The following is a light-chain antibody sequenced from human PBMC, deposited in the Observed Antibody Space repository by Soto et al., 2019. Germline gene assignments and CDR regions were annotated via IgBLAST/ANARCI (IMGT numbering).Light chain of an antibody. Sequence: DIVMTQSPDSLAVSLGERATINCKSSQRVLDSSNNKNYIAWYQQKPGQPPKLLIYWASTRESGVPDRISGSGSGTDFTLTISTLQAEDVAIYHCQQYFTTPITFGQGTRLE. CDR1: QRVLDSSNNKNY. CDR2: WAS. J-gene: IGKJ5*01. CDR3: QQYFTTPIT. V-gene: IGKV4-1*01.